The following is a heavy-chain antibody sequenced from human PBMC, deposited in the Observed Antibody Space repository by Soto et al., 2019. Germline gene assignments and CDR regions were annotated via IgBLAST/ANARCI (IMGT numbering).Heavy chain of an antibody. CDR1: GGSINSYW. Sequence: SDTLSLTCTVSGGSINSYWWSWIRQPAGKGLEWIGRVYSSGTTDYNPSLNSRATMSVETSKNQFSLKLSSVTAADTAVYYCARAHSFDWFDPWGQGTLVTVSS. J-gene: IGHJ5*02. V-gene: IGHV4-4*07. CDR2: VYSSGTT. CDR3: ARAHSFDWFDP.